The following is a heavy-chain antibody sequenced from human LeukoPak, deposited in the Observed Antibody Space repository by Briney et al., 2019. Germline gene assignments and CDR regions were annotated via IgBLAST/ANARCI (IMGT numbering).Heavy chain of an antibody. CDR1: GGSISSGGYY. V-gene: IGHV4-31*03. D-gene: IGHD6-19*01. J-gene: IGHJ6*04. CDR3: ASNPDPKLAVVVRGGGMDV. CDR2: IYYSGST. Sequence: SQTLSLTCTVSGGSISSGGYYWSWIRQHPGKGLEWIGYIYYSGSTYYNPSLKSRVTISVDTSKNQFSLKLSSVTAADTAVYYCASNPDPKLAVVVRGGGMDVWGKGTTVTVSS.